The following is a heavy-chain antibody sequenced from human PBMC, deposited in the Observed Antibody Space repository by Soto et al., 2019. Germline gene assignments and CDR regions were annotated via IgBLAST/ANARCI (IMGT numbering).Heavy chain of an antibody. V-gene: IGHV3-74*01. D-gene: IGHD4-17*01. Sequence: PGGSLRLSCAASGFTFSSYWMHWVRQAPGKGLVWVSRINSDGSSTSYADSVKGRFTISRDNAKNSLYLQMNSLRAEDTALYYCAKDFDYGDYFDYWGQGTLVTVSS. CDR1: GFTFSSYW. CDR2: INSDGSST. J-gene: IGHJ4*02. CDR3: AKDFDYGDYFDY.